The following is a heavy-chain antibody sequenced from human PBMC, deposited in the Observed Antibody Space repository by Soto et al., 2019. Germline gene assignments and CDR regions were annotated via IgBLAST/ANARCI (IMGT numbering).Heavy chain of an antibody. CDR1: GFTFSTYA. Sequence: QVQLVESGGGVVQPGRSLRLSCAASGFTFSTYALHWVRQAPGKGLEWVATVTSDGSNKYYADSVKGRFTISRDNSKNTLYLQMNSLRAEDTAVYYCARGSRAAAGAFLDYWGQGTLVTVSS. D-gene: IGHD6-13*01. CDR2: VTSDGSNK. CDR3: ARGSRAAAGAFLDY. V-gene: IGHV3-30-3*01. J-gene: IGHJ4*02.